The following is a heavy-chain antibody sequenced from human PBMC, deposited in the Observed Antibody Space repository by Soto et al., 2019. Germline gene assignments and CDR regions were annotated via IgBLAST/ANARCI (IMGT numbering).Heavy chain of an antibody. CDR1: GDSMDSMRRYY. CDR3: ARDQSGAADF. Sequence: QVQLQESGPGLVEPSETLSLTCTVSGDSMDSMRRYYWNWIRQSAEKGLEWIGQILAAGATTYIPSLKSRITLSVDTAKNQFSLNLKFVTAADTAVYFCARDQSGAADFWGQGTKVIVS. J-gene: IGHJ3*01. CDR2: ILAAGAT. D-gene: IGHD7-27*01. V-gene: IGHV4-4*07.